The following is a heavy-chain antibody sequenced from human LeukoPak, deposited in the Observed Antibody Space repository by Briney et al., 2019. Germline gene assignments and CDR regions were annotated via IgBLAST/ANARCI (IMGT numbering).Heavy chain of an antibody. D-gene: IGHD4-17*01. J-gene: IGHJ4*02. Sequence: PSQTLSLTCTVSGGSISSGDYYWSWIRQPPGKGLEWVGYIYFSGYTYYNPSLRSRVSISIDTSKNRFSLNLNSVTAADTAVYYCTRVANGDYFDFWGQGTLVTVSS. CDR1: GGSISSGDYY. CDR3: TRVANGDYFDF. V-gene: IGHV4-30-4*01. CDR2: IYFSGYT.